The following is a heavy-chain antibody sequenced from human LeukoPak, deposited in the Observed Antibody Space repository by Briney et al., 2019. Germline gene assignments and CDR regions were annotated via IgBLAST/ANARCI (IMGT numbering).Heavy chain of an antibody. CDR3: ARDATDYYDSSGYYAY. CDR2: IYYSGST. J-gene: IGHJ4*02. CDR1: GGSISSSSYY. V-gene: IGHV4-39*07. D-gene: IGHD3-22*01. Sequence: PSETLSLTCAVSGGSISSSSYYWGWIRQPPGKGLEWIGSIYYSGSTYYNPSLKSRVTISVDTSKNQFSLKLSSVTAADTAVYYCARDATDYYDSSGYYAYWGQGTLVTVSS.